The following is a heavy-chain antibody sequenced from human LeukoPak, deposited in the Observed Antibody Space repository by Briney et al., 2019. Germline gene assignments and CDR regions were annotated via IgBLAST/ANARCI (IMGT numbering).Heavy chain of an antibody. Sequence: ASVKVSCKASGYTFTSYYMHWVRQAPGQGLEWMGIINPSGGSTIYAQKFQGRVTMTEDTSTDTAYMELSSLRSEDTAVYYCATGRLYYYDSSGLSFDYWGQGTLVTVSS. J-gene: IGHJ4*02. CDR1: GYTFTSYY. CDR3: ATGRLYYYDSSGLSFDY. V-gene: IGHV1-46*01. D-gene: IGHD3-22*01. CDR2: INPSGGST.